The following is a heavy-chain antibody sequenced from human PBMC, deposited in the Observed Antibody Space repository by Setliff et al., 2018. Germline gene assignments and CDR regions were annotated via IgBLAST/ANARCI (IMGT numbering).Heavy chain of an antibody. J-gene: IGHJ4*02. V-gene: IGHV3-11*01. D-gene: IGHD6-19*01. CDR1: KFTFSDYY. CDR2: ITSSGSTV. Sequence: SCAASKFTFSDYYMSWIRQAPGKGLEWVAYITSSGSTVFYADSVKGRFTISRDNAKNSLYLQMNSLRVEDTAVYYCARDSGLATDYWGQGTLVTVSS. CDR3: ARDSGLATDY.